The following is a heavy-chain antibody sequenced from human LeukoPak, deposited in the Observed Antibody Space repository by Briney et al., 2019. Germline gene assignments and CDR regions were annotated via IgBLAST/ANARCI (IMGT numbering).Heavy chain of an antibody. D-gene: IGHD3-3*01. CDR1: GFTLSDYY. CDR3: AKTPLRFLEWFDFDY. V-gene: IGHV3-11*01. CDR2: ISSSGSTI. J-gene: IGHJ4*02. Sequence: PGGSLRLSCAAPGFTLSDYYMSWIRQAPGKGLEWVSYISSSGSTIYYADSVKGRFTISRDNAKNSLYLQMNSLRAEDTAVYYCAKTPLRFLEWFDFDYWGQGTLVTVSS.